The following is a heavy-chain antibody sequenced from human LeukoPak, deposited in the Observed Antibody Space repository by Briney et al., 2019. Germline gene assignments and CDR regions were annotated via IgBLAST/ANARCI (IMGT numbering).Heavy chain of an antibody. V-gene: IGHV3-30*04. Sequence: GRSLRLSCAASEFTFNSYAMHWVRQPPGKGLEWVAVMSYDGSNEYYADSVKGRFTISRDNSKNTLYLQMNSLRAEDTAVYYCAKDYSSSLDIFDYWGQGTLVTVSS. CDR3: AKDYSSSLDIFDY. D-gene: IGHD6-6*01. CDR2: MSYDGSNE. J-gene: IGHJ4*02. CDR1: EFTFNSYA.